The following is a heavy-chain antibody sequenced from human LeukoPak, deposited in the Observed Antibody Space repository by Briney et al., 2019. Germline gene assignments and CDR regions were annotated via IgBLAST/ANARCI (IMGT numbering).Heavy chain of an antibody. CDR3: ARAPSYSDDQAGAFDI. CDR2: IYYSGST. Sequence: SETLSLTCTVSGGSISSSSYYWGWIRQPPGKGLEWIGSIYYSGSTNYNPSLKSRVTMSVDTSKNQFSLKLSSVTAADTAVYYCARAPSYSDDQAGAFDIWGQGTMVTVSS. D-gene: IGHD4-17*01. V-gene: IGHV4-39*07. J-gene: IGHJ3*02. CDR1: GGSISSSSYY.